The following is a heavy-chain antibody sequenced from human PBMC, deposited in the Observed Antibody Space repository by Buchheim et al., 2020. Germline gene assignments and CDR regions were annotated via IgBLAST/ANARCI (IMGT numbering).Heavy chain of an antibody. CDR1: GGSISSYY. CDR2: IYYSGST. Sequence: QVQLQESGPGLVKPSETLSLTCTVSGGSISSYYWSWIRQPPGKGLEWIGYIYYSGSTNYNPSLKSRVTISVDTSKNQFSLKLSSVTAADTAVYYCARIEGYSRLHWYFDLWGRGTL. D-gene: IGHD2-21*01. V-gene: IGHV4-59*01. J-gene: IGHJ2*01. CDR3: ARIEGYSRLHWYFDL.